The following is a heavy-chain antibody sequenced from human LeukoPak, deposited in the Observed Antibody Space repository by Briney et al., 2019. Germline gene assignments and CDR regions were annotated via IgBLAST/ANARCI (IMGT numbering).Heavy chain of an antibody. D-gene: IGHD2-15*01. Sequence: GGSLRLSCAASGFTFSSYSMNWVRQAPGKGLEWVANIKQDGSEKYYVDSVKGRFTISRDNAKNSLYLQMNSLRAEDTAVYYCARDCSGGSCYYFDYWGQGTLVTVSS. CDR3: ARDCSGGSCYYFDY. CDR1: GFTFSSYS. J-gene: IGHJ4*02. V-gene: IGHV3-7*01. CDR2: IKQDGSEK.